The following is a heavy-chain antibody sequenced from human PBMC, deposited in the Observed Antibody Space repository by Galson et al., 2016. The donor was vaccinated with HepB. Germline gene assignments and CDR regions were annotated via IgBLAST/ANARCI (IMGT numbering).Heavy chain of an antibody. CDR3: ARGFVVATAVGH. CDR1: GYTFTNYA. CDR2: INAANGNA. Sequence: SVKVSCKASGYTFTNYAIHWVRQAPGQRPEWLGWINAANGNAEYSQKLQGRVTITIDTSASTAYMELSSLRPEDTAVYYCARGFVVATAVGHWGQGTPVIVSS. D-gene: IGHD2-21*02. V-gene: IGHV1-3*01. J-gene: IGHJ4*02.